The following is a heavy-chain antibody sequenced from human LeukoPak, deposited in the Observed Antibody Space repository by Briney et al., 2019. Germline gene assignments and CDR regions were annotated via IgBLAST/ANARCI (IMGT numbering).Heavy chain of an antibody. D-gene: IGHD3-10*01. V-gene: IGHV4-61*02. J-gene: IGHJ4*02. CDR2: IYTSGST. CDR1: GGSISSGSYY. Sequence: SETLSLTCTVSGGSISSGSYYWSWIRQPAGKGLEWIGRIYTSGSTNYNPSLKSRVTISVDTSKNQFSLKLSSVTAADTAVYYCARHYYGSGSDYWGQGTLVTVSS. CDR3: ARHYYGSGSDY.